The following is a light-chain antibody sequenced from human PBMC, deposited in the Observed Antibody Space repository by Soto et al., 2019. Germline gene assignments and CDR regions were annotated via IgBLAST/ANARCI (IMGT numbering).Light chain of an antibody. CDR3: QQYVSSPWA. CDR1: QSVTNSF. J-gene: IGKJ1*01. CDR2: GAS. Sequence: EIVLPQPPGTLSLSPGERATLSCRASQSVTNSFLAWYQQKPGQAPRLLIYGASRRATGIPDRFTGSGSGTDFTLTISRLEPEDFAVYYCQQYVSSPWAFGQGTNVEI. V-gene: IGKV3-20*01.